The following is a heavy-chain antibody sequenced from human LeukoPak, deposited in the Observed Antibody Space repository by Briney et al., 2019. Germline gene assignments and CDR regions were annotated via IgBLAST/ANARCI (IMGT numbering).Heavy chain of an antibody. CDR1: GFTFSSYD. V-gene: IGHV3-13*05. D-gene: IGHD3-10*01. CDR2: IGTAGDP. Sequence: GGSLRLSCAASGFTFSSYDMHWVHQATGKGLEWVSAIGTAGDPYYPGSVKGRFTISRENAKNSLYLQMNSLRAGDTAVYYCAREALVRGVRGAFDIWGQGTMVTVSS. J-gene: IGHJ3*02. CDR3: AREALVRGVRGAFDI.